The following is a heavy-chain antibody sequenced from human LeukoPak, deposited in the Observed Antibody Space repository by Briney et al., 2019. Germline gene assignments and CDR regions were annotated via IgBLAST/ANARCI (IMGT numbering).Heavy chain of an antibody. V-gene: IGHV3-21*01. Sequence: GGSLRLSCAASGFTFSSYSMNWVRQAPGKGLEWVSSISSSSSYIYYVDSVKGRFTISRDNAKNSLYLQMNSLRAEDTAVYYCARDKTEVGAYYGLIDYWGQGTLVTVSS. CDR3: ARDKTEVGAYYGLIDY. CDR1: GFTFSSYS. CDR2: ISSSSSYI. J-gene: IGHJ4*02. D-gene: IGHD3-10*01.